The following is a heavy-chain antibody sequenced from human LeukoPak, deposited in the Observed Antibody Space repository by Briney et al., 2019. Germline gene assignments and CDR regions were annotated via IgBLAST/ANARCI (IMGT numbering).Heavy chain of an antibody. CDR1: GGSIRSSSYY. CDR2: IYYSGST. V-gene: IGHV4-39*01. CDR3: ARHLRGCTNGVCYFNAFDV. J-gene: IGHJ3*01. D-gene: IGHD2-8*01. Sequence: SETLSLTCTVSGGSIRSSSYYWGWIRPPPGKGLEWIGSIYYSGSTYYNPSLKSRVTISVDTSKNQFSLKLSSVTAADTAVYYCARHLRGCTNGVCYFNAFDVWGQGTMGTVSS.